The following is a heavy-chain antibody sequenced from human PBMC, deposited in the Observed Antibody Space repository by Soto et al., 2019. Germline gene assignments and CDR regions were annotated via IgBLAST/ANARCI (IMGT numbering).Heavy chain of an antibody. Sequence: PGESLKISCKGSGYSFTDYWIDWVRQMPGKGLEWMGIIYPGDSDTRYSPSFQGQVTISADKSTSTAYLQLNSLKASDTAMYYCARDMPVVTFLFDYWGQGTLVTVSS. V-gene: IGHV5-51*01. CDR1: GYSFTDYW. CDR2: IYPGDSDT. CDR3: ARDMPVVTFLFDY. D-gene: IGHD2-21*02. J-gene: IGHJ4*02.